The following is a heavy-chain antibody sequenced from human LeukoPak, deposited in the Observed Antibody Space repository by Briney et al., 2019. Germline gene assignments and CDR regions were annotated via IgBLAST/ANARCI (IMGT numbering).Heavy chain of an antibody. CDR2: IYYSGST. V-gene: IGHV4-59*01. CDR1: GGSISSYY. Sequence: PSETLSLTCTVSGGSISSYYWSWIRQPPGKGLEWIGYIYYSGSTNYNPSLKSRVTISVDTSKNQFSLKLSSVTAADTAVYYCARDHGELLFDYWGQGTLVTVSS. D-gene: IGHD1-26*01. J-gene: IGHJ4*02. CDR3: ARDHGELLFDY.